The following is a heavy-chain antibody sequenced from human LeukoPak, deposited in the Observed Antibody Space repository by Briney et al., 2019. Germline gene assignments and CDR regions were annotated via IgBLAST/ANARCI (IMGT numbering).Heavy chain of an antibody. CDR3: ARDLRGEWEPTPFDY. J-gene: IGHJ4*02. D-gene: IGHD1-26*01. V-gene: IGHV3-23*01. CDR2: ISGSGGST. CDR1: GFTFSSYG. Sequence: GGSLRLSCAASGFTFSSYGMSWVRQAPGKGLEWVSAISGSGGSTYYADSVKGRFTISRDNSKNSLYLQMNSLRAEDTAVYYCARDLRGEWEPTPFDYWGQGTLVTVS.